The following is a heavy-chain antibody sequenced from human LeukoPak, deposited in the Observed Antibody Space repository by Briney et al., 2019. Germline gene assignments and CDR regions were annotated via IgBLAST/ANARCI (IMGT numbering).Heavy chain of an antibody. V-gene: IGHV1-18*01. J-gene: IGHJ4*02. CDR2: ISAYNGNT. Sequence: GASVKVSCKASGYTFTSYGISWVRQAPGQGLEWMGWISAYNGNTNYAQKLQGRVTMTTDTSTSTAYMELRSLRSDDTAVYYCARASDYDILTGYYGYWGQGTLVTVSS. D-gene: IGHD3-9*01. CDR3: ARASDYDILTGYYGY. CDR1: GYTFTSYG.